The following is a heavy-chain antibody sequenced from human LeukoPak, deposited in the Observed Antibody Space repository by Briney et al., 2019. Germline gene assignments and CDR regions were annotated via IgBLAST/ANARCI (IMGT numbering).Heavy chain of an antibody. Sequence: ASVKVSCKASGYTFTSYAMHWVRQAPGQRLEWMGWINAGNGNTKYSQKFQGRVTITRDTSASTAYMELSSLRSEDAAVYYCARYSGYVFFDYWGQGTLVTVSS. CDR1: GYTFTSYA. J-gene: IGHJ4*02. D-gene: IGHD5-12*01. CDR2: INAGNGNT. CDR3: ARYSGYVFFDY. V-gene: IGHV1-3*01.